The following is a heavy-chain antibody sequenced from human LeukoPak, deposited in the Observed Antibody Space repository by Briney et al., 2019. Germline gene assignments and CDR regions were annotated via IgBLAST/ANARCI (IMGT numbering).Heavy chain of an antibody. CDR3: ARLMGATIAREFDY. CDR2: ISSSSSTI. V-gene: IGHV3-48*02. Sequence: GGSLRLSCAASGFTFSSYSMNWVRQAPGKGLEGVSYISSSSSTIYYADSVKGRFTISRDNAKNSLYLQMNSLRDEDTAVYYCARLMGATIAREFDYWGQGTLVTVSS. J-gene: IGHJ4*02. D-gene: IGHD1-26*01. CDR1: GFTFSSYS.